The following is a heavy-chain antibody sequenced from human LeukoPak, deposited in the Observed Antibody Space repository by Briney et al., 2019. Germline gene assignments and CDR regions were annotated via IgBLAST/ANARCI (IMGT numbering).Heavy chain of an antibody. CDR3: ARDHPDLWWWLDY. Sequence: SETLSLTCTVSGGSISSSSDYWGWIRQHPGKGLEWIGYIYYSGSTYYNPSLKSRVTISVDTSKNQFSLKLSSVTAADTAVYYCARDHPDLWWWLDYWGQGTLVTVSS. CDR2: IYYSGST. V-gene: IGHV4-31*03. J-gene: IGHJ4*02. D-gene: IGHD2-21*01. CDR1: GGSISSSSDY.